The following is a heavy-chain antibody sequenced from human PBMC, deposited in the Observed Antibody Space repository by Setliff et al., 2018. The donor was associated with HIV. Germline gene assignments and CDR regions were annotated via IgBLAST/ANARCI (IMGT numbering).Heavy chain of an antibody. J-gene: IGHJ2*01. V-gene: IGHV4-61*09. CDR2: VASSGNI. Sequence: PSETLSLTCTVSGGSITSGSYSWTWIRQPAGKELEWIGHVASSGNIDYNPSLKSRVTISAETSKNQFSLKLTSVTTADTATYYCSRGPPFDRWGRGTLVTVSS. CDR3: SRGPPFDR. CDR1: GGSITSGSYS.